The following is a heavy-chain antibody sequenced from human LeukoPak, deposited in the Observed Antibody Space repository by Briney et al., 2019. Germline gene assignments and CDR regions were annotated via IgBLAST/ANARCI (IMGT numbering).Heavy chain of an antibody. D-gene: IGHD2-21*02. V-gene: IGHV3-74*01. CDR1: GFTFRSYW. Sequence: GGSLRLSCAASGFTFRSYWMHWVRPAPGKGLVWVSRINSDGSSTTYADSVKGRFTISRDNAKNTLYLQMNSLRAEDTAVYYCARPVCGGDCYPYDYWGQGTLVTVSS. CDR2: INSDGSST. J-gene: IGHJ4*02. CDR3: ARPVCGGDCYPYDY.